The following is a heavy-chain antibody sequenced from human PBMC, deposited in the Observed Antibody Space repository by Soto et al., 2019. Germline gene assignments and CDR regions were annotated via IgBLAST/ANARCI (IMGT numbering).Heavy chain of an antibody. Sequence: PGGSLRLSCAASGVTFSSYWMHWVRQAPGKGLVRVSRINSDGSSTSYADSVKGRFTISRDNAKNTLYLQMNSLRAEVMAVYYCARDRFSSSWYDYWAQGTLVTVSS. V-gene: IGHV3-74*01. D-gene: IGHD6-13*01. CDR3: ARDRFSSSWYDY. CDR1: GVTFSSYW. CDR2: INSDGSST. J-gene: IGHJ4*02.